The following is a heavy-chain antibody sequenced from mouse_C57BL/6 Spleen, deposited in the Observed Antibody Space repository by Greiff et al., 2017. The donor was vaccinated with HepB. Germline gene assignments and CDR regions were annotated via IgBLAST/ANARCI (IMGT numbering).Heavy chain of an antibody. V-gene: IGHV1-4*01. D-gene: IGHD1-1*01. CDR3: ARSGSSHWYFDV. J-gene: IGHJ1*03. Sequence: HVQLQQSGAELARPGASVKMSCKASGYTFTSYTMHWVKQRPGQGLEWIGYINPSSGYTKYNQKFKDKATLTADKSSSTAYMQLSSLTSEDSAVYYCARSGSSHWYFDVWGTGTTVTVSS. CDR2: INPSSGYT. CDR1: GYTFTSYT.